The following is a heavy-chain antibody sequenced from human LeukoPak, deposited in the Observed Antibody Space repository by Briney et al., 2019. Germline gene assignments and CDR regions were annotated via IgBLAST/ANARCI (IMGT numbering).Heavy chain of an antibody. V-gene: IGHV3-23*01. CDR1: GFTFSSYA. CDR3: AGIYGDYDY. D-gene: IGHD4-17*01. CDR2: MSGSGGST. J-gene: IGHJ4*02. Sequence: GGSLSLSCAASGFTFSSYAMSWVRQAPGKGLEWVSAMSGSGGSTYYADSVKGRFTISRDNSKNTLYLQMNSLRAEDTAVYYCAGIYGDYDYWGQGTLVTVSS.